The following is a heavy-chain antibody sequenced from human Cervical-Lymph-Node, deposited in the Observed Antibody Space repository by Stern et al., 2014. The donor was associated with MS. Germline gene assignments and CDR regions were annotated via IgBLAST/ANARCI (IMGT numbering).Heavy chain of an antibody. D-gene: IGHD4-17*01. CDR2: IYYSGST. CDR1: GGSISSYY. Sequence: LQLQESGPGLVKPSETLSLTCTVSGGSISSYYWSWIRQPPGKGLEWIGYIYYSGSTNYNPSLKSRVTISVDTSKNQFSLKLSSVTAADTAVYYCARTLRRRPDAFDIWGQGTMVTVSS. J-gene: IGHJ3*02. CDR3: ARTLRRRPDAFDI. V-gene: IGHV4-59*01.